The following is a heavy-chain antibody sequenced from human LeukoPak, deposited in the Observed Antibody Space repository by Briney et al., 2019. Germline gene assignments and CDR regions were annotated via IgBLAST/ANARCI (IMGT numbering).Heavy chain of an antibody. V-gene: IGHV4-39*07. D-gene: IGHD6-13*01. CDR2: IYYSGST. Sequence: SETLSLTCTVSGGSISSSSYYWGWIRQPPGTGLEWIGSIYYSGSTYYNPSLKSRVTISVDTSKNQFSLKLSSVTAADTAVYYCARDRGSSWHELTHWGQGTLVTVSS. J-gene: IGHJ4*02. CDR3: ARDRGSSWHELTH. CDR1: GGSISSSSYY.